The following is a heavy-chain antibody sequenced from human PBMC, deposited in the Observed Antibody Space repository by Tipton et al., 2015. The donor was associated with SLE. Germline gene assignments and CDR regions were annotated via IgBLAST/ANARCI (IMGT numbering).Heavy chain of an antibody. CDR3: ARDTGAIDY. Sequence: GLVKPSGTLSLTCTVSGGSISRMNWWSWVRQPPGKGLEWIGEIYHSGSTHYNPSLKSRVTMSMDKSKNQFSLRLTSVTAADTAIYYCARDTGAIDYWGQGTLVTVSS. CDR2: IYHSGST. CDR1: GGSISRMNW. V-gene: IGHV4-4*02. J-gene: IGHJ4*02.